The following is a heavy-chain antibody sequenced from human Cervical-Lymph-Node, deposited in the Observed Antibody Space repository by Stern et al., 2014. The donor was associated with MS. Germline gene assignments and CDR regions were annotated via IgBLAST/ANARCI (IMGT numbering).Heavy chain of an antibody. V-gene: IGHV1-46*01. D-gene: IGHD2-2*01. CDR3: ARYPVVPAAISGDYYYGMDV. Sequence: QVQLEQSGAEVKKPGASVKVSCKASGYTFTSYYMHWGRQPPGQGLELVGIINPSGSSTSYAQKFQGRVTMTRDTSTSTVYMELSSLRSEDTAVYYCARYPVVPAAISGDYYYGMDVWGQGTTVTVSS. CDR1: GYTFTSYY. J-gene: IGHJ6*02. CDR2: INPSGSST.